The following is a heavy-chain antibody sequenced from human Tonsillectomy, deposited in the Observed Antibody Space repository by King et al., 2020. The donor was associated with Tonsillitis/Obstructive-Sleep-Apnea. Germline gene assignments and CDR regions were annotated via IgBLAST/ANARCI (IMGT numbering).Heavy chain of an antibody. Sequence: VQLVESGGGVVQPGRSLRLSCVASGFTFSGSGMHWVRQAPGKGLEWVAVIWYDGSNKYYAESVKGRFTISRDNSKNTLYLQINSLRAEDTAVYYCARKGYSSGWYYFDYWGQGTLVTVSS. V-gene: IGHV3-33*01. J-gene: IGHJ4*02. CDR1: GFTFSGSG. CDR2: IWYDGSNK. CDR3: ARKGYSSGWYYFDY. D-gene: IGHD6-19*01.